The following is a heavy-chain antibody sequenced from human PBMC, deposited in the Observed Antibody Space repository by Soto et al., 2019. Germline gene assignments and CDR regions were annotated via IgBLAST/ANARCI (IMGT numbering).Heavy chain of an antibody. CDR3: ARETTGPNYVAY. Sequence: QVQLVQSGAEVKKPGASVKVSCKASGYTFTSYDINWVRQATGQGLEWMGWMKPHSGNTAYALNFHARRTMTSSPAITTAYMALSSLRSEDTAVYYCARETTGPNYVAYWGQGTLVTVSS. CDR1: GYTFTSYD. CDR2: MKPHSGNT. V-gene: IGHV1-8*01. D-gene: IGHD1-1*01. J-gene: IGHJ4*02.